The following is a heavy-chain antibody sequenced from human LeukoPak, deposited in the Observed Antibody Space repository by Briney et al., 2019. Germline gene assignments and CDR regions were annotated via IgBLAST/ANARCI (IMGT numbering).Heavy chain of an antibody. D-gene: IGHD6-19*01. J-gene: IGHJ4*02. Sequence: PSETLSPTCTVSGGSISSYYWSWIRQPPGKGLEWIGYIYYSGSTNYNPSLKSRVTISVDTSKNQFSLKLSSVTAADTAVYYCARERWDPVAAHFDYWGQGTLVTVSS. CDR2: IYYSGST. CDR1: GGSISSYY. CDR3: ARERWDPVAAHFDY. V-gene: IGHV4-59*01.